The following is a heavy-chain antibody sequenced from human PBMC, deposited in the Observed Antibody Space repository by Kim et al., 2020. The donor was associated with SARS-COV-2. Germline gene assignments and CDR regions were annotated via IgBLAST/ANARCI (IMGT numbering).Heavy chain of an antibody. Sequence: GSTHYTPSLKRRVTISVDTSKNQFSLKLGSVTAADTAVYYWARERGWFDPWGQGTLVTVSS. D-gene: IGHD3-16*01. J-gene: IGHJ5*02. CDR2: GST. CDR3: ARERGWFDP. V-gene: IGHV4-31*02.